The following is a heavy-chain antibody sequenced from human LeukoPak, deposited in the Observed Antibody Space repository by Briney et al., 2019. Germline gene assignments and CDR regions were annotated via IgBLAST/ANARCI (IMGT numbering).Heavy chain of an antibody. J-gene: IGHJ4*02. V-gene: IGHV3-30*04. Sequence: PGGSLRLSCAASGFTFSTYAIHWVRQAPGKGLEWVAVISYDGSNKYYADSVKGRFTISRDNSKNTLYLQMSSLRADDTAVYYCARGISGSGYYHFDCWGQGTLVTVSS. CDR2: ISYDGSNK. D-gene: IGHD3-3*01. CDR1: GFTFSTYA. CDR3: ARGISGSGYYHFDC.